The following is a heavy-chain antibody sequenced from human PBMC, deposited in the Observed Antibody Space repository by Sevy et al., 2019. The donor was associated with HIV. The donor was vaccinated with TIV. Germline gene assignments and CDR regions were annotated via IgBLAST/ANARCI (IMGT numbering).Heavy chain of an antibody. V-gene: IGHV3-53*01. CDR1: GFTVNSDY. D-gene: IGHD3-10*01. CDR3: ARHISFGELGSWFDP. Sequence: GGSLRLSCAASGFTVNSDYMSWVRQAPGKGLEWVSFVYSGGTTYYADSVKGRFTISRDNSKNILYLQMNSLRAEDTAVYYCARHISFGELGSWFDPWGQGTLVTVSS. CDR2: VYSGGTT. J-gene: IGHJ5*02.